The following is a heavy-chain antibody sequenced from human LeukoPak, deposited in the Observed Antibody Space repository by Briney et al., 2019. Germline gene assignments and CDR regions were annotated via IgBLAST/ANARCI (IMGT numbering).Heavy chain of an antibody. CDR2: INHSGST. CDR3: ARAPDYGDFDY. D-gene: IGHD4-17*01. Sequence: SETLSLTCAVYGGSFSGYYWSWIRQPPGKGLEWIGEINHSGSTNYNPSLKSRVTISVDTSKNQFSLKLSSVTAADTAVYYCARAPDYGDFDYWGQGTLVTVSS. CDR1: GGSFSGYY. V-gene: IGHV4-34*01. J-gene: IGHJ4*02.